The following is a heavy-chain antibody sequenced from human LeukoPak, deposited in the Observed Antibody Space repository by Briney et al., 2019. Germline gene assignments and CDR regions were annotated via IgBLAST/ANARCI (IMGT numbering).Heavy chain of an antibody. V-gene: IGHV3-23*01. D-gene: IGHD1-26*01. Sequence: GGTLRLSCAASGFTFSSYGMSWVRQAPGKGLEWISGISGSGGNTYYADSVKGRFTISRDNSKNTLYPQMNSLRAEDTAVYYCASTEGEWELLDYWGQGTLVTVSS. CDR3: ASTEGEWELLDY. J-gene: IGHJ4*02. CDR1: GFTFSSYG. CDR2: ISGSGGNT.